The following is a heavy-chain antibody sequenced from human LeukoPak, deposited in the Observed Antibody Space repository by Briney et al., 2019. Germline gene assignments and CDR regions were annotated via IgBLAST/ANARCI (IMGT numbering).Heavy chain of an antibody. CDR3: ARGGDYGFFYFDY. CDR2: ISSSSSYT. D-gene: IGHD4-17*01. Sequence: GGSLRLSCAASGFTFSDYYMSWIRQAPGKGLEWVSYISSSSSYTNYADSVKGRFTISRDNAKNSLYLQMNSLRAEDTAVYYCARGGDYGFFYFDYWGQGTLVTVSS. CDR1: GFTFSDYY. V-gene: IGHV3-11*06. J-gene: IGHJ4*02.